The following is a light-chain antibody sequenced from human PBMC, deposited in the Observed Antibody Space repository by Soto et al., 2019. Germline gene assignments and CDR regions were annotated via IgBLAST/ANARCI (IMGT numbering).Light chain of an antibody. V-gene: IGLV2-8*01. CDR1: SSYVGGSNY. CDR2: EVS. CDR3: SLYTGSNIF. J-gene: IGLJ2*01. Sequence: QSVLTQPPSASGSPGQSVTISCTGTSSYVGGSNYVSWYQQHPGTAPQLMIYEVSKRPSGVPDRFSGSKSGTPASLTVSGLQAEDDDYYYCSLYTGSNIFFGGGTKLTVL.